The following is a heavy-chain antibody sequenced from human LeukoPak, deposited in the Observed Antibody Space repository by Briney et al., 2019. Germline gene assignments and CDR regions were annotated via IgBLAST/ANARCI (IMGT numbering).Heavy chain of an antibody. Sequence: ASVKVSCKASGYTFTSYGISWVRQAPGQGLEWMGWISAYNGNTNYAQKLQGRVTMTTDTPTSTAYMELRSLRSDDTAVYYCARSYEGVVVPAAIWENWFDPWGQGTLVTVSS. J-gene: IGHJ5*02. CDR3: ARSYEGVVVPAAIWENWFDP. CDR1: GYTFTSYG. D-gene: IGHD2-2*01. V-gene: IGHV1-18*01. CDR2: ISAYNGNT.